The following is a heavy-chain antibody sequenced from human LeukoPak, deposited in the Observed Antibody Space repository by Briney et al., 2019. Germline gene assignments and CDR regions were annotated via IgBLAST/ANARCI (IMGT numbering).Heavy chain of an antibody. D-gene: IGHD6-19*01. J-gene: IGHJ4*02. Sequence: PGGSLRLSCAASGFTFSIYAMSWVRQAPGKGLEWVSGITDSGSNTNYADSVKGRFTISRDNSKNALYLQMNSLRAEDTAIYYCAKPWQWMVGFDFWGQGTLVTVSS. CDR3: AKPWQWMVGFDF. V-gene: IGHV3-23*01. CDR2: ITDSGSNT. CDR1: GFTFSIYA.